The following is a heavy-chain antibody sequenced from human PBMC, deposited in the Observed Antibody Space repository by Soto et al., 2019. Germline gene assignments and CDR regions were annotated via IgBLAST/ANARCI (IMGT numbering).Heavy chain of an antibody. J-gene: IGHJ4*02. D-gene: IGHD3-22*01. CDR1: GYTFTSYY. V-gene: IGHV1-46*01. CDR3: AREATGYYDSSGFTLFDY. Sequence: VASVKVSCKASGYTFTSYYMHWVRQAPGQGLEWMGIINPSGGSTSYAQKFQGRVTMTRDTSTSTVYMELSSLRSEDTAVYYCAREATGYYDSSGFTLFDYWGQGTLVTVSS. CDR2: INPSGGST.